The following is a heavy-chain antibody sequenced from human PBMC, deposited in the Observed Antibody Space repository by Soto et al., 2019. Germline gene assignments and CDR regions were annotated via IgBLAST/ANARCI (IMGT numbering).Heavy chain of an antibody. CDR3: ARGSDIVVVPAAEIHYYYYGMDV. V-gene: IGHV1-18*01. J-gene: IGHJ6*02. CDR1: GYTFPIYG. CDR2: ISAYNGNT. Sequence: ASVNVSCTASGYTFPIYGIICSRGAPANRLELIGWISAYNGNTNYAQKLQGRVTMTTDTSTSTAYMELRSLRSDDTAVYYCARGSDIVVVPAAEIHYYYYGMDVWGQGTTVTVSS. D-gene: IGHD2-2*01.